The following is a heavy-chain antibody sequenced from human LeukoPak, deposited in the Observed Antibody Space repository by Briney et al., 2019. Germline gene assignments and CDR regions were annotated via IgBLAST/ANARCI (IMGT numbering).Heavy chain of an antibody. CDR2: INHSGST. J-gene: IGHJ4*02. CDR3: ARASYYGSGSYLY. V-gene: IGHV4-34*01. D-gene: IGHD3-10*01. Sequence: PSETLSLTCAVYGGSFSGYYWSWIRQPPGKGLEWIGEINHSGSTNYNPSRKSPVTISVDTSKNQFSLKLGSVTAADTAVYYCARASYYGSGSYLYWGQGTLVTVSS. CDR1: GGSFSGYY.